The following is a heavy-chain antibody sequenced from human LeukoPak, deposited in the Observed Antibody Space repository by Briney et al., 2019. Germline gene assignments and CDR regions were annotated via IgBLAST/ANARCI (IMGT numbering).Heavy chain of an antibody. J-gene: IGHJ6*02. CDR3: ARGPRLLWFGETTLDYYGMDV. CDR2: ISAYNGNT. D-gene: IGHD3-10*01. V-gene: IGHV1-18*01. Sequence: ALVKVSCKASGGTFSSYAISRVRQAPGQGLEWMGWISAYNGNTNYAQKLQGRVTMTTDTSTSTAYMELRSLRSDDTAVYYCARGPRLLWFGETTLDYYGMDVWGQGTTVTVSS. CDR1: GGTFSSYA.